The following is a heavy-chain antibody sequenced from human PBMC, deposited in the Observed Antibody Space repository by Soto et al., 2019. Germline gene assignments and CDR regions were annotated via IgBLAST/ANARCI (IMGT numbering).Heavy chain of an antibody. Sequence: GGSLRLSCAASGFTFSSYSMNWVRQAPGKGLEWVSSISSSSSYIYYADSVKGRFTISRDNAKNSLYLQMNSLRAEDTAVYYCAGAPYDYIWGSYRHAFDIWGQGTMVTVSS. J-gene: IGHJ3*02. CDR2: ISSSSSYI. CDR1: GFTFSSYS. V-gene: IGHV3-21*01. D-gene: IGHD3-16*02. CDR3: AGAPYDYIWGSYRHAFDI.